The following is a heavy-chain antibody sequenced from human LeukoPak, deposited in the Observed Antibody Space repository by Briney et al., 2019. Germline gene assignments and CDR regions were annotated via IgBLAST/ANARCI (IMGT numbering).Heavy chain of an antibody. D-gene: IGHD2/OR15-2a*01. J-gene: IGHJ3*02. V-gene: IGHV1-69*13. Sequence: SVKVSCKASGGTFSSYAISWVRQAPGQGLEWMGGIIPIFGTANYAQKFQGRVTITADESTSTAYMELSSLRSEDTAVYYCARGVYEDPVNAFDIWGQGTMVTVSS. CDR2: IIPIFGTA. CDR3: ARGVYEDPVNAFDI. CDR1: GGTFSSYA.